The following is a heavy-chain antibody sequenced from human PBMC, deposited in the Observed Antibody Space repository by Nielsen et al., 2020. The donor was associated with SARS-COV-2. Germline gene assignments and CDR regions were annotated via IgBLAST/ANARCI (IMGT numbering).Heavy chain of an antibody. CDR2: IYPGDSDT. Sequence: KVSCKGSGYSFPTYWIGWVRQMPGKGLKWMGIIYPGDSDTRYSPSFQGQVTISADKSISTAYLQWSSLKASDTAKYYCARHTRSSLSFYYYYYMDVWGKGTTVTVSS. J-gene: IGHJ6*03. V-gene: IGHV5-51*01. D-gene: IGHD6-6*01. CDR1: GYSFPTYW. CDR3: ARHTRSSLSFYYYYYMDV.